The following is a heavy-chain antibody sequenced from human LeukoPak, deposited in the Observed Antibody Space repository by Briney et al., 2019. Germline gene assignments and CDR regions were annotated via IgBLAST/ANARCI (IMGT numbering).Heavy chain of an antibody. CDR3: AKGVVPAAPSYYYYYMDV. V-gene: IGHV4-31*03. CDR1: GGSISSGGYY. CDR2: IYYSGST. Sequence: SETPSLTCTVSGGSISSGGYYWSWLRQHQGKGLEWIGYIYYSGSTYYNPSLKSRITISVDTSKNQFSLKLSSVTAADTAVYYCAKGVVPAAPSYYYYYMDVWGKGTTVTVSS. D-gene: IGHD2-2*01. J-gene: IGHJ6*03.